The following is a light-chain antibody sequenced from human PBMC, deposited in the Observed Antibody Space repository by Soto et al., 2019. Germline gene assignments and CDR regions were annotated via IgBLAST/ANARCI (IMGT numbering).Light chain of an antibody. V-gene: IGLV2-11*01. CDR3: CSYAGSYTWV. J-gene: IGLJ3*02. CDR1: SSDVGGYNY. CDR2: DVS. Sequence: QSALTQPRSVSGSPGQSVTISCTGTSSDVGGYNYVSWYQQHPGKAPKLMIYDVSKRPSGVPDRFSGSKSGNTASLTISGLQGEDGAYYYCCSYAGSYTWVFGGGTKLTVL.